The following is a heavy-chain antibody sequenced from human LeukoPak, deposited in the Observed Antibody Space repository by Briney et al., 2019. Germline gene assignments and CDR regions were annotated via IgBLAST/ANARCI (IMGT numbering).Heavy chain of an antibody. CDR1: GFTSSSYS. CDR2: ISSSSSYI. CDR3: ARARTNYYDSSGYFVYFDY. V-gene: IGHV3-21*01. Sequence: GGSLRLSCAASGFTSSSYSMNWVRQAPGKGLEWVSSISSSSSYIYYADSVKGRFTISRDNAKNSLYLQMNSLRAEDTAVYYCARARTNYYDSSGYFVYFDYWGQGTLVTVSS. D-gene: IGHD3-22*01. J-gene: IGHJ4*02.